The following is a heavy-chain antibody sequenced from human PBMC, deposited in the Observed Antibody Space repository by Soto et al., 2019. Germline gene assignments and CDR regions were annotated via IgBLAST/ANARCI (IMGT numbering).Heavy chain of an antibody. CDR2: ISAYNGNT. D-gene: IGHD2-2*01. Sequence: QVQLMQSGAEVKKPGASVKVSCKASGYTFTSYGISWVRQAPGQGLEWMGWISAYNGNTNYAQKLQGRVTMTTDTSTSTAYMELRSLRSDDTAVYYCAREDIVVVPAANPSDNWFDPWGQGTLVTVSS. J-gene: IGHJ5*02. CDR3: AREDIVVVPAANPSDNWFDP. CDR1: GYTFTSYG. V-gene: IGHV1-18*04.